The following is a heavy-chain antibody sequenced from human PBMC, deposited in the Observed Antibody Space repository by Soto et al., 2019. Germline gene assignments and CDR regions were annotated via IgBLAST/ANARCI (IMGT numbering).Heavy chain of an antibody. CDR1: GVSISVSSYY. CDR3: ARHGSS. V-gene: IGHV4-39*01. Sequence: PSETLSLTCSVSGVSISVSSYYWGWIRQPPGKGLEWIGSIYYSGQTYYNPSLKSRVTISVDRSKNQFSLNLTSVPATDTAIYYCARHGSSWGQGTLVTVSS. J-gene: IGHJ5*02. CDR2: IYYSGQT.